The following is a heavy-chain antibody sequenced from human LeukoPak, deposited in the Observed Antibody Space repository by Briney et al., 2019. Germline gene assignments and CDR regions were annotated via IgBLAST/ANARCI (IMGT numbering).Heavy chain of an antibody. CDR2: ISPSGGST. J-gene: IGHJ6*02. CDR1: GYTFTSYY. D-gene: IGHD6-19*01. Sequence: ASVKVSCKASGYTFTSYYMHWVRQAPAQGLEWMGIISPSGGSTSYAQKFQGRVTMTRDTSTSTVYMELSSLRSEDTAVYYCARDRGSGWYYYYYGMDVWGQGTTVTVSS. V-gene: IGHV1-46*01. CDR3: ARDRGSGWYYYYYGMDV.